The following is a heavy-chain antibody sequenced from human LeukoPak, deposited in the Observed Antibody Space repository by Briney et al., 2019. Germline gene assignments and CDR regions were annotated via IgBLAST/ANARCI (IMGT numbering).Heavy chain of an antibody. J-gene: IGHJ3*02. D-gene: IGHD7-27*01. Sequence: SETLSLTCTVSGGSISSYYWSWIRQPPGKGLEWIGYIYYSGSTNYNPSLKSRVTISVDTSKNQFSLKLSSVTAADTAVYYCARLWGRAPIGAFGIWGQGTMVTVSS. CDR2: IYYSGST. CDR3: ARLWGRAPIGAFGI. CDR1: GGSISSYY. V-gene: IGHV4-59*08.